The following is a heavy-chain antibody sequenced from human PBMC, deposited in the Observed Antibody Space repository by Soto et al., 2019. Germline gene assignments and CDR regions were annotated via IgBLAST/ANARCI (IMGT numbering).Heavy chain of an antibody. CDR2: ISSSSSTI. V-gene: IGHV3-48*02. CDR1: GFTFSSYS. Sequence: GGSLRLSCAVSGFTFSSYSMNWVRQAPGKGLEWVSYISSSSSTIYYADSVKGRFTISRDNAKNSLYLQMNSLRDEDTAVYYCARPEYSSSSYGMDVWGQGTTVTVSS. CDR3: ARPEYSSSSYGMDV. D-gene: IGHD6-6*01. J-gene: IGHJ6*02.